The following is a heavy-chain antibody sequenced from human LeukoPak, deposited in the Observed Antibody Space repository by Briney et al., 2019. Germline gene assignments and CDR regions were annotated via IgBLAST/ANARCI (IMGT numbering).Heavy chain of an antibody. CDR3: ARDQKLLWFGESPFDC. Sequence: GGSLRLSCAASGFTFSSYSMNWVRQAPGKGLEWVSCISSSSSDIYYADSVRGRFTTSRDNAKNSPYLQMTSLRAEDTAVYYCARDQKLLWFGESPFDCWGEGTLVTLSS. CDR2: ISSSSSDI. D-gene: IGHD3-10*01. CDR1: GFTFSSYS. V-gene: IGHV3-21*01. J-gene: IGHJ4*02.